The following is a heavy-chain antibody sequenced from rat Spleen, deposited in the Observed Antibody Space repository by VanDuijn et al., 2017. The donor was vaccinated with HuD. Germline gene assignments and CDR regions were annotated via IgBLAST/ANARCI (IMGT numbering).Heavy chain of an antibody. J-gene: IGHJ2*01. D-gene: IGHD5-1*01. CDR3: AKGTGSGFDY. Sequence: EVQLVESGGGLVQPGRSLKFSCEASGFTFSSFAMAWVRQAPKKGLEWVATITSGGSNTYYPDSVKGRFTISRDNAKSTLYLQMDSLRSEDTATYYCAKGTGSGFDYWGQGVMVTVSS. CDR1: GFTFSSFA. CDR2: ITSGGSNT. V-gene: IGHV5-17*01.